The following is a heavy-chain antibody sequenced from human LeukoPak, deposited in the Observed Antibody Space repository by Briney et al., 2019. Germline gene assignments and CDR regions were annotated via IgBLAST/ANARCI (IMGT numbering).Heavy chain of an antibody. J-gene: IGHJ4*02. CDR3: ARGIAAAGFFDY. D-gene: IGHD6-13*01. Sequence: SVKVSCKASGGTFSSYAISWVRQAPGQGLERMGGIIPIFGTANYAQKFQGRVTITTDESTSTAYMELSSLRSEDTAVYYCARGIAAAGFFDYWGQGTLVTVSS. CDR1: GGTFSSYA. V-gene: IGHV1-69*05. CDR2: IIPIFGTA.